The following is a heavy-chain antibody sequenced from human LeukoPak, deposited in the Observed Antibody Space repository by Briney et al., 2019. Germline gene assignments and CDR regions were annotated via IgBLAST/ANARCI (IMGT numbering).Heavy chain of an antibody. J-gene: IGHJ6*03. CDR3: ARRVIYPYYYYYYMDV. V-gene: IGHV5-51*01. CDR1: GYSFTSYW. D-gene: IGHD3-22*01. CDR2: IYPGNADI. Sequence: GESLKISCKASGYSFTSYWIGWVRQMPGKGVEWMGIIYPGNADITYSPSFQGQVTMSADRSTSTAYLQWSSLKASDSALYYCARRVIYPYYYYYYMDVWGKGTTVTVSS.